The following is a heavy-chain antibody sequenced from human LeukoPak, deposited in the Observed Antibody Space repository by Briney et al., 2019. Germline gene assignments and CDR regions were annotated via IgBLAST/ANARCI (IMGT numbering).Heavy chain of an antibody. D-gene: IGHD6-13*01. CDR3: ARLQQLVLY. V-gene: IGHV4-39*01. J-gene: IGHJ4*02. CDR2: IYYSGST. Sequence: SETLSLTCTVSGGSISSSSYYWGWIRQPPGKGLEWIGSIYYSGSTYYNPSLKSRVTISVDTSKNQFSLKLSSVTAADTAVYYCARLQQLVLYWGQGTLVTVSS. CDR1: GGSISSSSYY.